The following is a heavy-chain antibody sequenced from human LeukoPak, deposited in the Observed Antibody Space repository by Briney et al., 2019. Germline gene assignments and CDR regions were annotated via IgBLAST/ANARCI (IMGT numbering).Heavy chain of an antibody. V-gene: IGHV3-30*02. CDR1: GFTFSSYG. J-gene: IGHJ4*02. CDR3: ARGPEFDY. CDR2: IRYDGSNK. Sequence: GGSLRLSCAASGFTFSSYGMHWVRQAPGKGLEWVAYIRYDGSNKYYEDSMKGRFTISRDNSKNMLYLQMNSLRAEDTALYYCARGPEFDYWGQGTLVTVSS.